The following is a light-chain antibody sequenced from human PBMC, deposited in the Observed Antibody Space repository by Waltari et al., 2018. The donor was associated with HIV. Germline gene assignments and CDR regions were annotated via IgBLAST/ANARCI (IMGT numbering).Light chain of an antibody. CDR2: RTS. V-gene: IGKV3-20*01. J-gene: IGKJ2*01. CDR1: QSVGSSF. CDR3: QQYSTSTGYT. Sequence: EIVLTQSPGTLSLSPGQRATLSCGASQSVGSSFLAWYQQKPGQAPRLLIYRTSTRATGTPDRFNGSWSGTDFILTISRLAPADSAVYYCQQYSTSTGYTFGQGTKLEIK.